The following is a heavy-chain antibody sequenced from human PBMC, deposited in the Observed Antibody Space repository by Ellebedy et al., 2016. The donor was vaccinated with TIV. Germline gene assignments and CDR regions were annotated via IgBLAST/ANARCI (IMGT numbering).Heavy chain of an antibody. V-gene: IGHV4-4*02. CDR2: MYHSGST. CDR3: ARAAAPSRVRGMDV. D-gene: IGHD6-6*01. Sequence: SETLSLTXAVSGVSISSASWWTWVRQSPGKGLEWIGEMYHSGSTNYSPSLKSRVSISVDKSMNQFSLKVNSVTAADTAVYYCARAAAPSRVRGMDVWGQGTMVTVSS. CDR1: GVSISSASW. J-gene: IGHJ6*02.